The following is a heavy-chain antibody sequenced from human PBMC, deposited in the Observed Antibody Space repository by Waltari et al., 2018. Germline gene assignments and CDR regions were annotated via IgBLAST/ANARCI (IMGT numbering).Heavy chain of an antibody. D-gene: IGHD3-22*01. J-gene: IGHJ4*02. CDR2: IWYEGSNK. CDR3: AVDSSGSLDY. V-gene: IGHV3-33*08. CDR1: GGSFSGYY. Sequence: QVQLQQWGAGLLKPSETLSLTCAVYGGSFSGYYWSWIRQPPGKGLAWVAVIWYEGSNKYYADSVKGRFTISRDNSKNTLYLQMNSLRAEDTAVYYCAVDSSGSLDYWGQGTLVTVSS.